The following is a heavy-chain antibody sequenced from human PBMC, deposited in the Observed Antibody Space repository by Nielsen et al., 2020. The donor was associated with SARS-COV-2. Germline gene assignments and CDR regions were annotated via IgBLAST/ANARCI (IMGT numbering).Heavy chain of an antibody. V-gene: IGHV5-10-1*01. D-gene: IGHD3-22*01. CDR1: GYSFTSYW. CDR2: IDPSDSYT. CDR3: ARYARAYDSSGYYVF. J-gene: IGHJ4*02. Sequence: GESLKISCKGSGYSFTSYWITWVRQMPGKGLEWMGRIDPSDSYTNYSPSFQGHVTISSDKSISTAYLQWSSLKASDTAMYYCARYARAYDSSGYYVFWGQGTLVTVSS.